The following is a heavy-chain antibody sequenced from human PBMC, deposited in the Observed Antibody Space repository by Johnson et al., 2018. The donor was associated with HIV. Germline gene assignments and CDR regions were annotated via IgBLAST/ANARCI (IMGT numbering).Heavy chain of an antibody. J-gene: IGHJ3*02. D-gene: IGHD6-13*01. CDR2: ISWNGGST. V-gene: IGHV3-20*04. Sequence: VQLVESGGGVVRPGGSLRLSCAASGFTFDDYAMHWVRPAPGKGLEWVSGISWNGGSTGYADSVKGRFTISSDNSKNTLYLQMNSLRAEDTAVYYCAYPREGSSWPNDAFDIWGQGTMVTVSS. CDR3: AYPREGSSWPNDAFDI. CDR1: GFTFDDYA.